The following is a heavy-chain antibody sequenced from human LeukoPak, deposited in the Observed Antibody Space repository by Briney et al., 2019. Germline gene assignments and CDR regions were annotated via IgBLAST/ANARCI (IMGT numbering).Heavy chain of an antibody. CDR2: MSNDGSYK. CDR3: ATVPGEWTTLDY. J-gene: IGHJ4*02. Sequence: GGSLRLSCVASGFISNTNGMHWVRQAPGKGREWVAFMSNDGSYKFYADSVKGRFTISRDHSKNTLYLQMNSLRGEDTAVYYCATVPGEWTTLDYWGQGSLVTVSA. CDR1: GFISNTNG. V-gene: IGHV3-30*02. D-gene: IGHD2-21*01.